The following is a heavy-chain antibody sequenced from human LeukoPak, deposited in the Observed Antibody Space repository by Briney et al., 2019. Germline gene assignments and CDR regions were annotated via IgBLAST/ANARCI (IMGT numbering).Heavy chain of an antibody. D-gene: IGHD3-3*01. Sequence: PSQTLSLTCTVSGGYISSGGYYWSWIRQPAGKGLEWIGRLYTSGSTNYNPSLKSRVTISVDTSKNQFSLKLSSVTAADTAVYYCARAGDFWSGYYVDYWGQGTLVTVSS. V-gene: IGHV4-61*02. CDR3: ARAGDFWSGYYVDY. J-gene: IGHJ4*02. CDR1: GGYISSGGYY. CDR2: LYTSGST.